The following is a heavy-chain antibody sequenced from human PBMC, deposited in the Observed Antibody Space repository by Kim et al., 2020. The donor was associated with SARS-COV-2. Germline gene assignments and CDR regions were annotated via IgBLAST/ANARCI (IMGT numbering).Heavy chain of an antibody. Sequence: ASVKVSCKASGYTFTSYGISWVRQAPGQGLEWMGWISAYNGNTNYAQKLQGRVTMTTDTSTSTAYMELRSLRSDDTAVYYCARVGRDGYNYKGGWFDPWGQGTLVTVSS. CDR1: GYTFTSYG. J-gene: IGHJ5*02. V-gene: IGHV1-18*04. CDR2: ISAYNGNT. D-gene: IGHD5-12*01. CDR3: ARVGRDGYNYKGGWFDP.